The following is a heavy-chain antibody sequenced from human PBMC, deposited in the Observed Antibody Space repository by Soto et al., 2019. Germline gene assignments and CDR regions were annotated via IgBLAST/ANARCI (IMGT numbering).Heavy chain of an antibody. CDR3: VKGSIAARDFDY. J-gene: IGHJ4*02. Sequence: GGSLRLSCSASGFTFSSYAMHWVRQAPGKGLEYVSAISSNGGSTYYADSVKGRFSISRDNSKNTLYLQMSSLRAEDTAAYYCVKGSIAARDFDYWGQGTLVTVSS. CDR1: GFTFSSYA. CDR2: ISSNGGST. D-gene: IGHD6-6*01. V-gene: IGHV3-64D*08.